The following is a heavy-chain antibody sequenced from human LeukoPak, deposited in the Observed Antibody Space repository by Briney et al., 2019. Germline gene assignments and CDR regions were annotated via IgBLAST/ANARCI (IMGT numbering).Heavy chain of an antibody. J-gene: IGHJ4*02. CDR2: INHSGST. CDR3: ARGLGYKTVTRQFDY. CDR1: GGSFSGYY. D-gene: IGHD4-17*01. Sequence: SETLSLTCAVYGGSFSGYYWSWIRQPPGKGLEWIGEINHSGSTNYNPSLKSRVTISVDTSKNQFSLKLSSVTAADTAVYYCARGLGYKTVTRQFDYWGQGTLVTVSS. V-gene: IGHV4-34*01.